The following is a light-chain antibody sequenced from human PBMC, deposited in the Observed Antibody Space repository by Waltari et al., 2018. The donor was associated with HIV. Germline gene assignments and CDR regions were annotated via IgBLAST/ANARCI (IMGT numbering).Light chain of an antibody. J-gene: IGLJ1*01. V-gene: IGLV2-14*01. Sequence: QSALTQPASVSGSPGQSITISCTGTSSDVGYFNYVSWYQQHPGKAPKLIIYAVNKRPSGVSNHFAGAKSGYTASLSISGLRAEDEADYYCNSFSTSSTYVFGTGTRVTVL. CDR1: SSDVGYFNY. CDR2: AVN. CDR3: NSFSTSSTYV.